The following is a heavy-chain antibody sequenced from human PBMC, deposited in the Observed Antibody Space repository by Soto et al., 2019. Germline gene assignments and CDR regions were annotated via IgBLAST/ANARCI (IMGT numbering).Heavy chain of an antibody. J-gene: IGHJ4*02. CDR3: ARGYDFWSGYYHGHFDN. CDR2: ISYDGSDK. D-gene: IGHD3-3*01. V-gene: IGHV3-33*01. Sequence: QVQLVQSGGGVVQPGRSLRLSCAASGFTFSSYAMHWVRQAPGKGLEWVAFISYDGSDKFYTDSVKGRFTISRDNSKNTLYLQMNSLRAEDTAVYSCARGYDFWSGYYHGHFDNWGQGTLVTVSS. CDR1: GFTFSSYA.